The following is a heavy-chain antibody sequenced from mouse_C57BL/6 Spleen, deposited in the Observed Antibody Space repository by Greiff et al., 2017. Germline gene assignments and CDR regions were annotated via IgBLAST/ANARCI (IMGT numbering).Heavy chain of an antibody. V-gene: IGHV5-17*01. CDR3: ARLCGYAMGY. J-gene: IGHJ4*01. CDR2: ISSGSSTI. Sequence: EVQLVESGGGLVKPGGSLKLSCAASGFTFSDYDMHWVRQAPEKGLEWVAYISSGSSTIYYADTVKGRFTISRDNAKNTLFLQMTSLRSEDTAMYYCARLCGYAMGYWGQGTSVTVST. CDR1: GFTFSDYD.